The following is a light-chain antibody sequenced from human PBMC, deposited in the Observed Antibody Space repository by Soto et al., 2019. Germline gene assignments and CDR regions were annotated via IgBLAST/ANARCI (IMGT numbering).Light chain of an antibody. J-gene: IGKJ1*01. V-gene: IGKV1-5*03. CDR2: KAS. CDR1: QSISSW. CDR3: QQYNSYPWT. Sequence: DIQMTQSPSTLSASVGDRVTITCRASQSISSWLAWYQQKPGKAPKLLIYKASSLESGVPSRFSGSGSGTEFTLTISSLQPDDFAAYYCQQYNSYPWTFGHRTKVEIK.